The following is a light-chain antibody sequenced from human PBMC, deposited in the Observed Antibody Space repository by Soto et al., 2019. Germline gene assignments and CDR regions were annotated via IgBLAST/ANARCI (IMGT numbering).Light chain of an antibody. CDR3: QQYYGTPLT. J-gene: IGKJ4*01. CDR1: RSLLYSSNHKNY. V-gene: IGKV4-1*01. CDR2: WAS. Sequence: DIVLTQSPDSLSVSLGERATIDCKSSRSLLYSSNHKNYLAWYQHKPGQPPRLLINWASARESGVPDRFSGAGSGTDFTLTISSLQAEDVAVYFCQQYYGTPLTFGGGTRWISN.